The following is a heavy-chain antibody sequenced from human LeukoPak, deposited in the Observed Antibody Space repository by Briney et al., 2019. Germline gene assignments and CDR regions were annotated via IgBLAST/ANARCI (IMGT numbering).Heavy chain of an antibody. CDR2: IIPILGIA. CDR1: GGTFSSYA. Sequence: ASVKVSCKASGGTFSSYAISWVRQAPGQGLEWMGRIIPILGIANYAQKFQGRVTITADKSTSTAYMELSSLRSEDTAVYYCARGNSIAAAGRFDYWGQGTLVTVSS. D-gene: IGHD6-13*01. V-gene: IGHV1-69*04. J-gene: IGHJ4*02. CDR3: ARGNSIAAAGRFDY.